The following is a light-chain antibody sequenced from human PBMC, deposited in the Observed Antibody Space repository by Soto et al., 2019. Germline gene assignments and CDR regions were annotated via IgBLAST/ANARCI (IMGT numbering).Light chain of an antibody. J-gene: IGKJ1*01. CDR3: QQYNSYPWT. V-gene: IGKV1-5*01. CDR1: QSISSW. CDR2: DAS. Sequence: DIQMTQSRSTLSPSVGDRRTITCRASQSISSWLAWYQQKTGKAPKLLIYDASSLESGVPSRVSGSGSGKEVTLTISSLQTDEVATYDCQQYNSYPWTFGQGTKVDIK.